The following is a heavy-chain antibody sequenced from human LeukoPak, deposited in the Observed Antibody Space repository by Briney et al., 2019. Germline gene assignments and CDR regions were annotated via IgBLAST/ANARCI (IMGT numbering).Heavy chain of an antibody. J-gene: IGHJ6*03. V-gene: IGHV1-69*05. Sequence: GASVKVSCKASGGTFSSYAISWVRQAPGQGLEWMGGIIPIFGTANYAQKFQGRVTITTDESTSTAYMELSRLRSDDTAVYYCARDVTVWSIAAAGNYYYMDVWGKGTTVTVSS. CDR1: GGTFSSYA. D-gene: IGHD6-13*01. CDR3: ARDVTVWSIAAAGNYYYMDV. CDR2: IIPIFGTA.